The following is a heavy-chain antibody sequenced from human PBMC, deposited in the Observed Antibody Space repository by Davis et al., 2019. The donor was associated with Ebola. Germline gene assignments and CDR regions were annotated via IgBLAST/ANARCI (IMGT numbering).Heavy chain of an antibody. D-gene: IGHD3-10*01. CDR1: GFTFSSYD. V-gene: IGHV3-13*01. J-gene: IGHJ6*02. CDR2: IGTAGDT. Sequence: PGGSLRLSCAASGFTFSSYDMHWVRQATGKGLEWVSAIGTAGDTYYPGSVKGRFTISRENAKNSLYLQMNSLRAGDTAVYYCARGGRVGYYYYGMDVWGQGTTVTVSS. CDR3: ARGGRVGYYYYGMDV.